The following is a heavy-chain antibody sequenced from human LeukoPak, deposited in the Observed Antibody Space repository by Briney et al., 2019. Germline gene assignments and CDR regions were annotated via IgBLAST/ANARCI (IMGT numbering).Heavy chain of an antibody. CDR3: ASGPRWVGAAWAHSFDI. CDR2: IKQDGSDK. CDR1: GFSFSSYW. V-gene: IGHV3-7*01. J-gene: IGHJ3*02. D-gene: IGHD2-15*01. Sequence: GGSLRLSCLDSGFSFSSYWMSWVRQAPGKGLEWVANIKQDGSDKQYVNSVKGRFTISRDNGKNPLYLQMNSLRAEDTAVYFCASGPRWVGAAWAHSFDIWGQGTMVTVSS.